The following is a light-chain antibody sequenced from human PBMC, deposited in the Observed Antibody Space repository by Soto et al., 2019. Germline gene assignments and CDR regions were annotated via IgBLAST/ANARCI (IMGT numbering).Light chain of an antibody. J-gene: IGKJ1*01. Sequence: DIVMTQSPDSLAVSLGGRATINCKSSQSVIHTSNNKSYLAWYLQKPGQPPQLLIYEVSNRFSGVPDRFSGSGSGTDFTLKISRVEAEDVGVYYCMQSIQLPQTFGQGTKVDIK. CDR3: MQSIQLPQT. CDR2: EVS. CDR1: QSVIHTSNNKSY. V-gene: IGKV2D-29*01.